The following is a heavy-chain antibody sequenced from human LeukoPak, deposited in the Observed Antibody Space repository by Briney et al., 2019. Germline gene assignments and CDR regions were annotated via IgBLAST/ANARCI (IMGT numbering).Heavy chain of an antibody. CDR2: INPNSGGT. V-gene: IGHV1-2*02. CDR1: GYTFTGYY. J-gene: IGHJ4*02. CDR3: ARAPYYYDSSGYFFY. D-gene: IGHD3-22*01. Sequence: ASVKVSCKASGYTFTGYYMHWVRQAPGQGLEWMGWINPNSGGTNYAQKFQGRVTMTRDTSISTAYMELSRLRSDDTAVYYCARAPYYYDSSGYFFYWGQGTLVTVSS.